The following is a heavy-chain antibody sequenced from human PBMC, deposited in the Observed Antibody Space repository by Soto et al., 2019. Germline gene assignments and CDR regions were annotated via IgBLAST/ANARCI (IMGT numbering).Heavy chain of an antibody. J-gene: IGHJ6*02. D-gene: IGHD3-3*01. Sequence: GGSRRLSCAASGFTVSSNYMSWVRQAPGKGLEWVSVIYSGGSTYYADSVKGRFTISRDNSKNTLYLQMNSLRAEDTAVYYCARVGANYDFWSGYSEAYGMDVWGQGTTVTVSS. CDR3: ARVGANYDFWSGYSEAYGMDV. CDR2: IYSGGST. V-gene: IGHV3-53*01. CDR1: GFTVSSNY.